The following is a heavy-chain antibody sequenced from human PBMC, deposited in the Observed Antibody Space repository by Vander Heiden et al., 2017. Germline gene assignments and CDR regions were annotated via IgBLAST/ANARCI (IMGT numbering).Heavy chain of an antibody. CDR2: ISSSSSYI. V-gene: IGHV3-21*01. Sequence: EVQLVESGGGLVKPGGSLRLSCAASGFTFSSYSMNWVRQAPGKGLGWGSSISSSSSYIYYADSVKGRFTISRDNAKNSLYLQMNSLRAEDTAVYYCARAGIAAAGTSHYYYGMDVWGQGTTGTVS. CDR3: ARAGIAAAGTSHYYYGMDV. CDR1: GFTFSSYS. D-gene: IGHD6-13*01. J-gene: IGHJ6*02.